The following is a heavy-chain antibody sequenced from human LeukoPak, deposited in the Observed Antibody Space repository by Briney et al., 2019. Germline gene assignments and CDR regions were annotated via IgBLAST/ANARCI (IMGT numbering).Heavy chain of an antibody. Sequence: ASVKVSCKASGHTFTSYDINWVRQATGQGLEWMGWMNPNSGNTGYAQKFQSRVTMTRNTSISTAYMELSSLRSEDTAVYYCARDWGIAARQGGFDPWGQGTLVTVSS. CDR3: ARDWGIAARQGGFDP. CDR1: GHTFTSYD. V-gene: IGHV1-8*01. J-gene: IGHJ5*02. D-gene: IGHD6-6*01. CDR2: MNPNSGNT.